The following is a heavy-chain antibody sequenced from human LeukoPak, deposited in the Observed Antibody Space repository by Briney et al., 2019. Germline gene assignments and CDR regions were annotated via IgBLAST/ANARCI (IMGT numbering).Heavy chain of an antibody. D-gene: IGHD3-10*01. CDR2: INHSGST. J-gene: IGHJ4*02. CDR1: GGSFSGYY. CDR3: ARESPALWFGEPFDY. Sequence: KPSETLSLTCAAYGGSFSGYYWSWIRQPPGKGLEWIGEINHSGSTNYNPSLKSRVTISVDTSKNQFSLKLSSVTAADTAVYYCARESPALWFGEPFDYWGQGTLVTVSS. V-gene: IGHV4-34*01.